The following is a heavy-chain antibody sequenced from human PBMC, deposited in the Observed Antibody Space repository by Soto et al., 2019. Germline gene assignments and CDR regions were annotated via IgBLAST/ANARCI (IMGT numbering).Heavy chain of an antibody. J-gene: IGHJ6*02. D-gene: IGHD3-3*01. Sequence: QVQLVESGGGVVQPGRSLRLSCAASGFTFSSYGMHWVRQAPGKGLEGGAVISYDGSNKYYADSVKGRFTISRDNSKNTLYLQMNSLRAEDTAVYYCASVLRFLEWFNYYYYGMDVWGQGTTVTVSS. CDR3: ASVLRFLEWFNYYYYGMDV. CDR2: ISYDGSNK. V-gene: IGHV3-30*03. CDR1: GFTFSSYG.